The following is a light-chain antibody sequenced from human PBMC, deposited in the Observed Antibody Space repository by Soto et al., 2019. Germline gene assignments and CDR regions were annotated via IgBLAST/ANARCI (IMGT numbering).Light chain of an antibody. CDR1: QNVLYSSNNKKY. V-gene: IGKV4-1*01. Sequence: DIVMTQSPDSLAVSLGERATINCKSSQNVLYSSNNKKYLAWFQQKPGQPPKLLIYWASTRASGVPDRFSGSGSGTEFTLAINSLEAEDRASYYCQQYYTVPYTFGQGTKLEIK. CDR3: QQYYTVPYT. J-gene: IGKJ2*01. CDR2: WAS.